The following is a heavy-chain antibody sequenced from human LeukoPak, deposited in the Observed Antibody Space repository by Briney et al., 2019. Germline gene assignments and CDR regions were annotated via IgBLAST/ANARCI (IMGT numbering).Heavy chain of an antibody. CDR2: IYHSGST. D-gene: IGHD6-6*01. V-gene: IGHV4-30-2*01. J-gene: IGHJ4*02. Sequence: PSQTLSLTCAVSGGSISSGGYYWSWIRQPPGKGLEWIGYIYHSGSTYYNPSLKSRVTISVDRSKNQFSLKLSSVTAADTAVYYCARAGGGASYSSSDDRFDYWGQGTLVTVSS. CDR3: ARAGGGASYSSSDDRFDY. CDR1: GGSISSGGYY.